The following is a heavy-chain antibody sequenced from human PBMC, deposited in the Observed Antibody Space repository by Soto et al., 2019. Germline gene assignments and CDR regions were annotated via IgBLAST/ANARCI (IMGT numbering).Heavy chain of an antibody. V-gene: IGHV3-21*01. D-gene: IGHD3-10*01. J-gene: IGHJ6*02. CDR1: GFTFSSYS. CDR3: ARDFDTYYYGSGSYPHYYGMDV. CDR2: ISSSSSYI. Sequence: GGSLRLSCAASGFTFSSYSMNWVRQAPGKGLEWVSSISSSSSYIYYADSVKGRFTISRDNVKNSLYLQMNSLRAEDTAVYYCARDFDTYYYGSGSYPHYYGMDVWGQGTTVTVSS.